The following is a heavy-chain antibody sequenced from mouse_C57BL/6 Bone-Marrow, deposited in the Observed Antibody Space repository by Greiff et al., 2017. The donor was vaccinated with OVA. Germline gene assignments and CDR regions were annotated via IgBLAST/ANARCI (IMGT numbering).Heavy chain of an antibody. CDR3: VRLGDYDDAGRGTY. J-gene: IGHJ3*01. CDR2: ISRGRSTI. V-gene: IGHV5-17*01. CDR1: GFTFSDYG. Sequence: EVKLMESGGGLVKPGGSLKLSCAASGFTFSDYGMHWVRQAPAQGLEWVAYISRGRSTIYYAHTVKGRFTISRDNAKNTLFLQMTSLRYEDTARDDWVRLGDYDDAGRGTYGGQGNLVTVSA. D-gene: IGHD2-4*01.